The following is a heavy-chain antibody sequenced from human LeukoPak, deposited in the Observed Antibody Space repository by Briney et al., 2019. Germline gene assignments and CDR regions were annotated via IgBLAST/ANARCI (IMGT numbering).Heavy chain of an antibody. CDR3: ARVVPSGYSSSWYAEYYYYYYGMDV. D-gene: IGHD6-13*01. J-gene: IGHJ6*02. CDR2: IKQDGSEK. Sequence: GGSLRLSCAASGFTFSSYWMSWVRQAPGKGLEWVANIKQDGSEKYYVDSVKSRFTISRDNAKNSLYLQMNSLRAEDTAVYYCARVVPSGYSSSWYAEYYYYYYGMDVWGQGTTVTVSS. CDR1: GFTFSSYW. V-gene: IGHV3-7*01.